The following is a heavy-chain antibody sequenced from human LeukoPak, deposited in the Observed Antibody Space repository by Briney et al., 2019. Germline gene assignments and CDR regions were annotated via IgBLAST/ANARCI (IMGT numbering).Heavy chain of an antibody. CDR2: INPNSGT. V-gene: IGHV1-2*02. CDR1: GYTFSDYY. J-gene: IGHJ4*02. Sequence: ASVKVSCKTSGYTFSDYYIYWVRQAPGQGLEWVGWINPNSGTSYAQKFQGRVTMTRDTSISTAYMELNRLRSDDTAVYYCARGYGDYVWNFDYWGQGTLVTVSS. D-gene: IGHD4-17*01. CDR3: ARGYGDYVWNFDY.